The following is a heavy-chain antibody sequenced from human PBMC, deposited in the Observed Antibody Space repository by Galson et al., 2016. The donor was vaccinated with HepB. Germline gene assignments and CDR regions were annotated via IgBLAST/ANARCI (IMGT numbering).Heavy chain of an antibody. CDR2: IYFSGST. J-gene: IGHJ4*02. V-gene: IGHV4-39*01. Sequence: ETLSLTCTVSGGSISSTSYYWGWIRQPPGKGLEWIGSIYFSGSTYFNPSLKSRVTISVDTSKNQFSLKLSSVTATDRAVYYCARQGDGEGVGLDSWGQGTLVTVSS. D-gene: IGHD3-10*01. CDR3: ARQGDGEGVGLDS. CDR1: GGSISSTSYY.